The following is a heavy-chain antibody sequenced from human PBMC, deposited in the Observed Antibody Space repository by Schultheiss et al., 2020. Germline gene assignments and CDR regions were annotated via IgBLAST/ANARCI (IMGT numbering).Heavy chain of an antibody. D-gene: IGHD4-17*01. Sequence: SVKVSCKASGGTFSSYAISWVRQAPGQGLEWMGWMNPNSGNTGYAQKFQGRVTITADKSTSTAYMELSSLRSEDTAVYYCARDYPATVTTGGMDVWGQGTTVTVSS. J-gene: IGHJ6*02. CDR3: ARDYPATVTTGGMDV. CDR1: GGTFSSYA. V-gene: IGHV1-69*10. CDR2: MNPNSGNT.